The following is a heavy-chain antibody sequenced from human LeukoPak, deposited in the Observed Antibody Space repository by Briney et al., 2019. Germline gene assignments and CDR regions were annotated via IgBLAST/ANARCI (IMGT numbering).Heavy chain of an antibody. CDR1: GGSFSGYY. Sequence: SETLSLTCAVYGGSFSGYYWSWIRQPPGKGLEWIGEINHSGSTNYNPSLKSRVTISVDTSKNQFSLKLSSVTAADTAVYYCAREYYDILTGYSEKSDYFDYWGQGTLVTVSS. D-gene: IGHD3-9*01. CDR3: AREYYDILTGYSEKSDYFDY. CDR2: INHSGST. J-gene: IGHJ4*02. V-gene: IGHV4-34*01.